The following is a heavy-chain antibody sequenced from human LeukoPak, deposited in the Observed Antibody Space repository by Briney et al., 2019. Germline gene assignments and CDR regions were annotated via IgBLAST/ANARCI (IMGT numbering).Heavy chain of an antibody. CDR1: GFTFSDYY. CDR2: ISSSGSTI. V-gene: IGHV3-11*01. J-gene: IGHJ3*02. D-gene: IGHD4-23*01. Sequence: PGGSLRLSCAASGFTFSDYYMSWIRQAPGKGLEWVSYISSSGSTIYYADSVKGRFTISRDNAKNSLYLQMNSLRAEDTAVYYCAREDPTTVVTNDAFDIWGQGTMVTVSS. CDR3: AREDPTTVVTNDAFDI.